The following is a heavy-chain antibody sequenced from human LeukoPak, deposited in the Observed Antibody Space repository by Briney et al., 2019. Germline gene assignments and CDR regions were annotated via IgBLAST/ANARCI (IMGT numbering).Heavy chain of an antibody. J-gene: IGHJ5*02. D-gene: IGHD2/OR15-2a*01. CDR1: GYNFTAHN. CDR2: ISPSSGSS. CDR3: ATLRIIVPATFVFDT. Sequence: ASVKVSCKASGYNFTAHNIHWIRQAPGQGLEWVGWISPSSGSSSTAQRFQGRVTMTTDTSISTAYMDISSLRSDDTAVYFCATLRIIVPATFVFDTWGQGTQVAVSS. V-gene: IGHV1-2*02.